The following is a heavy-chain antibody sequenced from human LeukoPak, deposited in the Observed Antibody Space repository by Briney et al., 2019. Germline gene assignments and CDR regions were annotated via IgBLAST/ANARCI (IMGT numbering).Heavy chain of an antibody. CDR2: ISSGSSYI. CDR1: GFTFSSYT. CDR3: AELGITMIGGV. V-gene: IGHV3-21*01. J-gene: IGHJ6*04. D-gene: IGHD3-10*02. Sequence: GGSLRLSCAAPGFTFSSYTMNWVRQAPGKGLEWVSIISSGSSYIHYADSVKGRFTISRDNAKNSLYLQMNSLRAEDTAVYYCAELGITMIGGVWGKGTTVTISS.